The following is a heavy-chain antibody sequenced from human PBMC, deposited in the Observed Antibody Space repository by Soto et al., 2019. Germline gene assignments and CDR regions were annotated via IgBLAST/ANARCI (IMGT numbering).Heavy chain of an antibody. Sequence: QVQLVQSGAEVKKPGASVKVSCKASGYTFTTYGISWVRQAPGQGLEWMGWISAYNGNTNYAQKIQGRVTMTTDTTTSASYMERRILRADDTALYYWARQRWLYYYGMDVWGQGTTVTVSS. CDR1: GYTFTTYG. J-gene: IGHJ6*02. CDR2: ISAYNGNT. CDR3: ARQRWLYYYGMDV. D-gene: IGHD6-19*01. V-gene: IGHV1-18*01.